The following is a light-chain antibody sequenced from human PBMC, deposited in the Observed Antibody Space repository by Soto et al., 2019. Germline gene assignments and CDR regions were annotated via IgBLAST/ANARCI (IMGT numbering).Light chain of an antibody. Sequence: DVVITQSPPSLPVNLSHAASISCRTNQSLVHSDGIAYFSWFQQRPGRSPRRLIYKVSNRDSGVPARFSGSGSGTDFALKISRVEAEDVGVYYCMQGTHWPITFGQGTRLEIK. J-gene: IGKJ5*01. CDR3: MQGTHWPIT. CDR2: KVS. V-gene: IGKV2-30*02. CDR1: QSLVHSDGIAY.